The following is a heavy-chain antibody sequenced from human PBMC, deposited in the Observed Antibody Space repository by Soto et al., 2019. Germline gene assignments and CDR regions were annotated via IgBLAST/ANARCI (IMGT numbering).Heavy chain of an antibody. Sequence: EVQLVESGGGLVQPGGSRRLSFAASGFTLSGRSMNWVRQAPGKGLVWVSGIDNAGTDSTYADSVKGRFTSSRDNAKNMLYLQMNSLRVEDTAVYYCARGWFGPDVWGKGTTVTVSS. J-gene: IGHJ6*04. CDR2: IDNAGTDS. CDR1: GFTLSGRS. CDR3: ARGWFGPDV. V-gene: IGHV3-74*01. D-gene: IGHD3-10*01.